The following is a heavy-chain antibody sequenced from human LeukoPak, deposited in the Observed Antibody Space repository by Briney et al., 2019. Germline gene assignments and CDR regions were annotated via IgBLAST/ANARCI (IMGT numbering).Heavy chain of an antibody. Sequence: ASVKVSCKASGYTFTGYYMHWVRQAPGQGLERMGWINPNSGGTNYAQKFQGRVTMTRDTSISTAYMELSRLRSDDTAVYYCASRTDYYDSSGYSSEEYWGQGTLVTVSS. D-gene: IGHD3-22*01. J-gene: IGHJ4*02. CDR2: INPNSGGT. CDR3: ASRTDYYDSSGYSSEEY. CDR1: GYTFTGYY. V-gene: IGHV1-2*02.